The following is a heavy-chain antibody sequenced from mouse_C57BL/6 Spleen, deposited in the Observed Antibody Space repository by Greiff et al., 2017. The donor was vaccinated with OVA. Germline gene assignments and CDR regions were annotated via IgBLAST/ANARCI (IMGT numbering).Heavy chain of an antibody. D-gene: IGHD4-1*01. CDR1: GYAFSSSW. CDR3: ARLVTGTNYFDY. Sequence: QVQLKQSGPELVKPGASVKISCKASGYAFSSSWMNWVKQRPGKGLEWIGRIYPGDGDTNYNGKFKGKATLTADKSSSTAYMQLSSLTSEDSAVYFCARLVTGTNYFDYWGQGTTLTVSS. J-gene: IGHJ2*01. CDR2: IYPGDGDT. V-gene: IGHV1-82*01.